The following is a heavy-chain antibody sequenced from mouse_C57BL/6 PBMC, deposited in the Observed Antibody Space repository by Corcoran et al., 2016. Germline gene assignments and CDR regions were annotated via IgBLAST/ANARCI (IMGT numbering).Heavy chain of an antibody. J-gene: IGHJ4*01. CDR2: ISYDGSN. Sequence: DVQLQESGPGLVKPSQSLSLTCSVTGYSITSGYYWNWLRQFPGNKLEWMGYISYDGSNNYNPSLKNRISITRDTSKNQFFLKLNSVTTEDTATYYCARGTTVVARDAMDYWGQGTSVTVSS. V-gene: IGHV3-6*01. D-gene: IGHD1-1*01. CDR3: ARGTTVVARDAMDY. CDR1: GYSITSGYY.